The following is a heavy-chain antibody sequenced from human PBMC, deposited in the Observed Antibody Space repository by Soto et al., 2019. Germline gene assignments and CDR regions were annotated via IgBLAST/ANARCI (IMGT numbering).Heavy chain of an antibody. J-gene: IGHJ6*02. CDR2: IYPGDSDT. V-gene: IGHV5-51*01. CDR1: GYSFTSYW. Sequence: GEARKISCKGSGYSFTSYWIGWGRQMPGKGLEWMGIIYPGDSDTIYSPSFQGQVTISADKSISTAYLQWSSLKASDTAMYYCARTSAAGKYYYGTDVWGQGPTVTVSS. CDR3: ARTSAAGKYYYGTDV. D-gene: IGHD6-13*01.